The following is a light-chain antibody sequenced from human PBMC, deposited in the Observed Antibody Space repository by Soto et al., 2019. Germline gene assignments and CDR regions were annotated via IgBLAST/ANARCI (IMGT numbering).Light chain of an antibody. CDR3: QQYNSHLT. CDR1: QSISSW. Sequence: DIQMTQSPSTLSASVGDRVTITCRASQSISSWLAWYQQKPGKAPELLIYDASSLESGVPSRFSGSGSGTEFTLTISSLQPDDFATYYCQQYNSHLTFGQGTRLEIK. V-gene: IGKV1-5*01. CDR2: DAS. J-gene: IGKJ5*01.